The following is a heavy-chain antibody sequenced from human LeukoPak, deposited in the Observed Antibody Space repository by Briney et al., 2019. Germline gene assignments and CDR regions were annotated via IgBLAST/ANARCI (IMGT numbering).Heavy chain of an antibody. CDR2: INPNSGDT. Sequence: ASVKVSCKASGYTLTGDYMYWVRQAPGQGLEWMGWINPNSGDTNYAQKFQGRVTMTRDTSISTAYMELSRLRSDDTAVYYCASGRGGSYYDYWGQGTLVTVSP. CDR1: GYTLTGDY. V-gene: IGHV1-2*02. CDR3: ASGRGGSYYDY. D-gene: IGHD1-26*01. J-gene: IGHJ4*02.